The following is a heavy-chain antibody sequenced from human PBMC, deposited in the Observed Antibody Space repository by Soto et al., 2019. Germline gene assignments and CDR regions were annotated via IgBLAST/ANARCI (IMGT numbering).Heavy chain of an antibody. Sequence: QVQLVESGGGVVQPGRSLRLSCAASGFTFSSYGMHWVRQAPGKGLEWVAVISYDGSNKYYADSVKGRFTISRDNSKNTLYLQMNSLRAEDTAVYYCAKDDSALARVLDYWGQGTLVTVSS. V-gene: IGHV3-30*18. CDR1: GFTFSSYG. CDR3: AKDDSALARVLDY. D-gene: IGHD5-18*01. CDR2: ISYDGSNK. J-gene: IGHJ4*02.